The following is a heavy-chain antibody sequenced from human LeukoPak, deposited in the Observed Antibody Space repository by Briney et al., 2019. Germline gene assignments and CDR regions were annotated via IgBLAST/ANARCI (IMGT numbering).Heavy chain of an antibody. Sequence: TGGSLRLSCAASGFTFSSYDVHWVRQAPGKGLEWVALISNDGNNKYYADSVMGRFSISRDNSESTLFLQMNSLRAEDTAVYHCASSSGYASYYFYNYMDVWGKGTTVTVSS. CDR2: ISNDGNNK. CDR1: GFTFSSYD. CDR3: ASSSGYASYYFYNYMDV. J-gene: IGHJ6*03. D-gene: IGHD3-16*01. V-gene: IGHV3-30*07.